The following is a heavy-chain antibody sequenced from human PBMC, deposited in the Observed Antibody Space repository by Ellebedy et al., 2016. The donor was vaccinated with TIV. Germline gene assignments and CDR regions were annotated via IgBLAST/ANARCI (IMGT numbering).Heavy chain of an antibody. Sequence: GGSLRLSXAASGFTFSTYAINWFRQAPGKGLEWVSTISGSGGDTYYADSVKGRFTISRDNSNNTLYLQMKSLRVEDTAVYYCAKDLDWATMVRGIMDSWGQGTLVTVSS. V-gene: IGHV3-23*01. CDR3: AKDLDWATMVRGIMDS. CDR2: ISGSGGDT. D-gene: IGHD3-10*01. J-gene: IGHJ4*02. CDR1: GFTFSTYA.